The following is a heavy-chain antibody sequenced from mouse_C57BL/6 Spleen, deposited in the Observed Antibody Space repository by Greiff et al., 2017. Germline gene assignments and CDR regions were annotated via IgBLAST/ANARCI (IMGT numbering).Heavy chain of an antibody. CDR3: ARHYGYYFDY. CDR2: INPNNGGT. D-gene: IGHD1-1*01. Sequence: VQLKESGPELVKPGASVKIPCKASGYTFPDYNMDWVKQSHGKSLEWIGDINPNNGGTIYNQKFKGKATLTVDKSSSTAYMELRSLTSEDTAVYYCARHYGYYFDYWGQGTTLTVSS. V-gene: IGHV1-18*01. J-gene: IGHJ2*01. CDR1: GYTFPDYN.